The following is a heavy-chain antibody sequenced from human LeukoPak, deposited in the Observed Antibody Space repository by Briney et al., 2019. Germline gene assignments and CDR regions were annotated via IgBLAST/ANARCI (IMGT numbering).Heavy chain of an antibody. V-gene: IGHV4-39*01. CDR1: GGSISSSSYY. J-gene: IGHJ6*03. CDR3: ARLPQYHYHYMDV. CDR2: IYYSGST. D-gene: IGHD3-10*01. Sequence: SETLSLTCTVSGGSISSSSYYWGWLRQPPGKGLEWIRSIYYSGSTYYNPSLKSRVTISVDTSKNQFSLKLSSVTAADTAVYYCARLPQYHYHYMDVWGKGTTVTISS.